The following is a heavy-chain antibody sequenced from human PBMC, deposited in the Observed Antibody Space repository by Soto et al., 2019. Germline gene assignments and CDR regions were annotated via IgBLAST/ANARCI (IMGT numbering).Heavy chain of an antibody. D-gene: IGHD3-3*01. V-gene: IGHV4-31*03. CDR2: IYYSGST. CDR1: GGSISSGGYY. J-gene: IGHJ6*02. Sequence: QVQLQESGPGLVKPSQTLSLTCTVSGGSISSGGYYWSWIRQHPGKGLEWIGYIYYSGSTYYNPSLKSRVNLSVDTSKNLFSLKLSSVTAADTAVYYCARGGEYYDFWSGSPRYYYYYGMDVWGQGTTVTVSS. CDR3: ARGGEYYDFWSGSPRYYYYYGMDV.